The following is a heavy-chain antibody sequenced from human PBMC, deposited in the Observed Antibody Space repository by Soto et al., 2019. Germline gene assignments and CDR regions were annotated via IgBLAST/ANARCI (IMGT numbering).Heavy chain of an antibody. V-gene: IGHV4-30-2*01. CDR2: IYHSGST. J-gene: IGHJ6*02. D-gene: IGHD3-3*01. CDR1: GGSISSGGYS. Sequence: SETLSLTCAVSGGSISSGGYSWSWIWQPPGKGLEWIGYIYHSGSTYYNPSLKSRVTISVDRSKNQFSLKLSSVTAADTAVYYCARAGYYDFWSGYLGYYYGMDVWGQGTTVTVSS. CDR3: ARAGYYDFWSGYLGYYYGMDV.